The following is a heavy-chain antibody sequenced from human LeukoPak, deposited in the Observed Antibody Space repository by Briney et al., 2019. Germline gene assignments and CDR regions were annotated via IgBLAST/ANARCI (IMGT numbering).Heavy chain of an antibody. J-gene: IGHJ3*02. D-gene: IGHD2-2*01. CDR2: INPNGGST. CDR3: ARHYCSSTSCYPGDAFDI. Sequence: ASVKVSCKASGYTFTNYYMHWVRQAPGQGLERMGIINPNGGSTSYAQKFQGRVTMTRDTSTSTVYMELSSLRSEDTAVYYCARHYCSSTSCYPGDAFDIWGQGTMVTVSS. V-gene: IGHV1-46*01. CDR1: GYTFTNYY.